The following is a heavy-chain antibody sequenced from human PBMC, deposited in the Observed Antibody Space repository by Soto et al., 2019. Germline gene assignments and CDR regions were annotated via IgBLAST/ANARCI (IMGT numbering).Heavy chain of an antibody. J-gene: IGHJ5*01. CDR1: SGSISTYY. V-gene: IGHV4-59*01. CDR3: ASDTTCTEFD. CDR2: IYYTGST. D-gene: IGHD1-26*01. Sequence: TLSLTRTVSSGSISTYYCIWIRQPPGKGLEWIGYIYYTGSTNYNPSLKTRVAISMDTSKNQFSLNLSSVTAADTAVYYCASDTTCTEFD.